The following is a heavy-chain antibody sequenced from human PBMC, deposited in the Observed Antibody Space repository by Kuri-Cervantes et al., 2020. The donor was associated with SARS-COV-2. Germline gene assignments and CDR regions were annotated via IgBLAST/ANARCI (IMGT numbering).Heavy chain of an antibody. CDR3: ARSGRYYYYMDV. J-gene: IGHJ6*03. CDR2: ISYDGSNK. D-gene: IGHD2-8*02. Sequence: GGSLRLSCAASGFTFSSYGMHWVRQAPGKGLEWVAVISYDGSNKYYADSVKGRFTISRDNSKNTLYLQMNSLRAEDTAVYYCARSGRYYYYMDVWGKGATVTVSS. CDR1: GFTFSSYG. V-gene: IGHV3-30*19.